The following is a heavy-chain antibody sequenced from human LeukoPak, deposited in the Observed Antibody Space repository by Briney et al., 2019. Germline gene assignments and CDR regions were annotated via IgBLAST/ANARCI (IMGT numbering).Heavy chain of an antibody. Sequence: GGSLRLSCAASGFTFSSYAMSWVRQAPGKGLEWVSAISGSGGSTYYADSVKGRFTISRDNSKDTLYLQMNSLRAEDTAVYYCAKDRFLVGATYFDYWGQGTLVTVSS. CDR3: AKDRFLVGATYFDY. CDR2: ISGSGGST. D-gene: IGHD1-26*01. J-gene: IGHJ4*02. V-gene: IGHV3-23*01. CDR1: GFTFSSYA.